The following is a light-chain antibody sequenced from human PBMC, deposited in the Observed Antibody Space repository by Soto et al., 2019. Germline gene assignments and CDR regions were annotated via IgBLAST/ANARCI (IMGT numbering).Light chain of an antibody. Sequence: QSVLTQPPSVSAAPGQKVTISCSGRSSNIGNRPVSWYQQLPGTAPKLLIYDSDRRPSGIPDRFSGSKSGSSATLGITGLQTGDEADYYCVAWDNSLSGAVFGGGTKLTVL. J-gene: IGLJ7*01. CDR3: VAWDNSLSGAV. CDR2: DSD. CDR1: SSNIGNRP. V-gene: IGLV1-51*01.